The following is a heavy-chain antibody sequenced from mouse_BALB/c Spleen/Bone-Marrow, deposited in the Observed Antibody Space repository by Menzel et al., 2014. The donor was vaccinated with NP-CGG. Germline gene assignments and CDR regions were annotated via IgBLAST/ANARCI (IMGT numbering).Heavy chain of an antibody. J-gene: IGHJ4*01. CDR3: TRGRRDAMDY. V-gene: IGHV1S81*02. CDR1: GYTFTSYY. CDR2: INPSNGGT. Sequence: QVQLKKSGAELVKPGASVKLSCKASGYTFTSYYMYWVKQRPGQGLEWIGEINPSNGGTNFNEKFKSKATLTVDKSSSTAYMQLSSLTSEDSAVYYCTRGRRDAMDYWGQGTSVTVSS.